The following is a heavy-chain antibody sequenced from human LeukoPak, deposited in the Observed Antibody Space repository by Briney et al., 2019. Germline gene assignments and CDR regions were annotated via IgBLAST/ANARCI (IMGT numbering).Heavy chain of an antibody. CDR3: AKGSGRRSFDS. CDR1: GFMFSTYG. V-gene: IGHV3-23*01. Sequence: GGSLRLSCAASGFMFSTYGMGWVRQAPGKGLEWVSAITASGANTYYADSVRGRVTISRGNSKNALYLQMTSLRAEDTAVYYCAKGSGRRSFDSWGQGTLVTVSS. J-gene: IGHJ4*02. D-gene: IGHD2-15*01. CDR2: ITASGANT.